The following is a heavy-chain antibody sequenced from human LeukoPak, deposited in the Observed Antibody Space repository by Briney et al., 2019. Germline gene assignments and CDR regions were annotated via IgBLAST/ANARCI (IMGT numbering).Heavy chain of an antibody. CDR3: ARDDLDCSGGTCYPDNF. D-gene: IGHD2-15*01. V-gene: IGHV1-18*01. CDR1: GYTSSGYG. Sequence: ASVNVSCTVSGYTSSGYGISWVRQAPGQGLEWMGWISAYNGNIKYAQKFQGRVTMTTDTSTSTAYMELRSLRSDDTAMYFCARDDLDCSGGTCYPDNFWGQGTLVTVSS. CDR2: ISAYNGNI. J-gene: IGHJ4*02.